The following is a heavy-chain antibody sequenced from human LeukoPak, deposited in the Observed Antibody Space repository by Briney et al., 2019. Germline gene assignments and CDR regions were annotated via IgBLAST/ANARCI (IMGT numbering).Heavy chain of an antibody. CDR3: VKSGTWADFDS. Sequence: GGSLRLSCSASGFTFSSYGMHWVRQAPGKGLEYVSGISNKGGSTYYADSVKGRFTISRDNSKNTLHPQMSSLRADDTAVYYCVKSGTWADFDSWGQGTLVTVSS. V-gene: IGHV3-64D*09. CDR1: GFTFSSYG. J-gene: IGHJ4*02. CDR2: ISNKGGST. D-gene: IGHD1-26*01.